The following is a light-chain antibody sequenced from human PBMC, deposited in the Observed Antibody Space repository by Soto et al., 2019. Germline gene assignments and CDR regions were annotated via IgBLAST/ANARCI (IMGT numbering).Light chain of an antibody. CDR2: GAS. CDR3: QQYNSSPRT. V-gene: IGKV3-20*01. CDR1: QSISSRY. Sequence: EIVLTQSPGTLSLSPGERATLSCRASQSISSRYLDWYQQKPGQAPRLLICGASSRATGIPDRFSGGGSGTDFTLTISSLQPEDFAVYYCQQYNSSPRTFGQGTKVEIK. J-gene: IGKJ1*01.